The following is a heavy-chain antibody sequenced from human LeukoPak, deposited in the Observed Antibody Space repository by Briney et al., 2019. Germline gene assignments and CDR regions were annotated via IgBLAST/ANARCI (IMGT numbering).Heavy chain of an antibody. Sequence: GESLRLSCAASGFTFSSYAMTWVRQAPGQGLEWVSGITSGGGTYYADSVKGRFTISRDNSKNTLYVQMNSLRAEDTAVYYCAKSVGSGSYYNNDCWGQGTLVTVSS. CDR2: ITSGGGT. D-gene: IGHD3-10*01. CDR3: AKSVGSGSYYNNDC. J-gene: IGHJ4*02. V-gene: IGHV3-23*01. CDR1: GFTFSSYA.